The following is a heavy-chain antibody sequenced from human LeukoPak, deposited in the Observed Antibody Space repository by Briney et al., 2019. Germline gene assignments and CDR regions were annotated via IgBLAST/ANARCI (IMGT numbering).Heavy chain of an antibody. J-gene: IGHJ4*02. V-gene: IGHV3-23*01. CDR2: ISGSGGST. Sequence: GGSLRLSCAASGFTFSSYAMSWVRQAPGKGLEWVSAISGSGGSTYDAVSVKGGGTISRDNSKNPLYLQMNSLRAENTAVCYCACGDGTTWGPFDYWGQGTLVTVSS. CDR3: ACGDGTTWGPFDY. CDR1: GFTFSSYA. D-gene: IGHD1-1*01.